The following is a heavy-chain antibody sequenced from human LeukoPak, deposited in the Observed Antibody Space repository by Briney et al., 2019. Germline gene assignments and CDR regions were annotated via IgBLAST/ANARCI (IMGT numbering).Heavy chain of an antibody. V-gene: IGHV1-2*02. Sequence: ASVKVSCKASGYTFGGYYMHWVRQAPGQGLEWMGWINLISGDTNYAQKFQDRVTMTRDTSISTAYMELSRLRSDDTAVYYCARLVVYNFDHWGQGTLVTVSS. CDR2: INLISGDT. D-gene: IGHD2-15*01. J-gene: IGHJ4*02. CDR1: GYTFGGYY. CDR3: ARLVVYNFDH.